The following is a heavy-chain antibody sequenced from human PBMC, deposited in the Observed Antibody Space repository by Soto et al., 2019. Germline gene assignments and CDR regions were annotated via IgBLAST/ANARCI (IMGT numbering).Heavy chain of an antibody. Sequence: EAQLLESGGGLVQPGGSLRLSCAASGFTFSSYAMSWVRQAPGKGLEWVSAISGRGDNTYYADSVKGRFTISRDNCKNTLYLQLSSLRDDDTALYYCAKAAVNWNDADAFDVWGQGTMVTVSS. V-gene: IGHV3-23*01. CDR2: ISGRGDNT. CDR3: AKAAVNWNDADAFDV. D-gene: IGHD1-1*01. J-gene: IGHJ3*01. CDR1: GFTFSSYA.